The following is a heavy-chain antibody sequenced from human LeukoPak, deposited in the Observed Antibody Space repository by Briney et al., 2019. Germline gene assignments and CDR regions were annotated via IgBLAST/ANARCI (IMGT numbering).Heavy chain of an antibody. CDR3: TTDLRGVGPSAHSSRIDY. CDR1: GFTFSYAW. J-gene: IGHJ4*02. V-gene: IGHV3-15*01. D-gene: IGHD2-2*01. CDR2: IKSKSDGGTT. Sequence: PGGSLRLSCAASGFTFSYAWMSWGRKAPGKGQDLVGSIKSKSDGGTTDYAAPVKGRFTISRDDSKNTLYLQMNNLRTEDTAMYYCTTDLRGVGPSAHSSRIDYWGQGTLVTVSS.